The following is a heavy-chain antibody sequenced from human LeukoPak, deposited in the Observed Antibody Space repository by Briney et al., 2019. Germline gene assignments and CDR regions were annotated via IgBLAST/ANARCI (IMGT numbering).Heavy chain of an antibody. D-gene: IGHD1-14*01. Sequence: GGSLRLSCAASGFTFSSYWMSWVRQAPGKGLEWVANIKQDGSEKYYVDSVKGRFTISRDNAKNSLYLQMNSLRAEDTAVYYCAKGGPEASAGLSWFVPWGQGTLVTVSS. CDR3: AKGGPEASAGLSWFVP. J-gene: IGHJ5*02. CDR2: IKQDGSEK. V-gene: IGHV3-7*01. CDR1: GFTFSSYW.